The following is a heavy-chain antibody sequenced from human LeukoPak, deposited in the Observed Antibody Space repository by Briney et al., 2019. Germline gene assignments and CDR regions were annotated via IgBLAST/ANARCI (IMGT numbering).Heavy chain of an antibody. CDR1: GYTFTSYY. D-gene: IGHD1-20*01. V-gene: IGHV1-46*01. CDR3: ATGDNWNYYGY. J-gene: IGHJ4*02. Sequence: ASVKVSCKASGYTFTSYYMHWVRQAPGQGLEWMGIINPSGGSTSYAQKFQGRVTMTRDTSTGTVYMELSSLRSEDTAVYYCATGDNWNYYGYWGQGTLVTVSS. CDR2: INPSGGST.